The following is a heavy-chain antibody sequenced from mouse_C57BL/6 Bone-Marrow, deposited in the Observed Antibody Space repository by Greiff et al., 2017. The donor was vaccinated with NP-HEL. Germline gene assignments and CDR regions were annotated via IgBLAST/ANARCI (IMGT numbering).Heavy chain of an antibody. CDR2: INPSSGYT. J-gene: IGHJ3*01. V-gene: IGHV1-4*01. CDR3: AYYYGSSPWFAY. D-gene: IGHD1-1*01. CDR1: GYTFTSYT. Sequence: VKVVESGAELARPGASVKMSCKASGYTFTSYTMHWVKQRPGQGLEWIGYINPSSGYTKYNQKFKDKATLTADKSSSTAYMQLSSLTSEDSAVYYCAYYYGSSPWFAYWGQGTLVTVSA.